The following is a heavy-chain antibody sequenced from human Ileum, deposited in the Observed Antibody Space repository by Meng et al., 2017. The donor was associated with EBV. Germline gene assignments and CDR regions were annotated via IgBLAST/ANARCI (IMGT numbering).Heavy chain of an antibody. D-gene: IGHD2-2*01. CDR2: INAGNGNT. J-gene: IGHJ4*02. V-gene: IGHV1-3*01. CDR3: ARTGRSSSSCYDY. CDR1: GYSFTTYS. Sequence: QLHLWESGAEGTKRAAFVEGSWKPAGYSFTTYSMHWVRQAPGPRVEWMGLINAGNGNTKYSEKFQSRVTITRDTAARTAYMELSSLRSGDTAVYYCARTGRSSSSCYDYWGQGTLVTVSS.